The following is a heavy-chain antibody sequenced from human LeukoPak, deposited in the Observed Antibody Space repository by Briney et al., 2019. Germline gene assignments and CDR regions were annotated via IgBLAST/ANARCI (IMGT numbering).Heavy chain of an antibody. Sequence: ASVTVSCKTSGYTFIHYSISWVRQAPGQGLEWMGWGSAYNGNTDYAQKFQGRVTMTTDTSTSTAYMELRSLRSDDTAVYYCARDLPAYTGYETHDYWGQGTLVTVSS. D-gene: IGHD5-12*01. CDR3: ARDLPAYTGYETHDY. CDR1: GYTFIHYS. J-gene: IGHJ4*02. V-gene: IGHV1-18*01. CDR2: GSAYNGNT.